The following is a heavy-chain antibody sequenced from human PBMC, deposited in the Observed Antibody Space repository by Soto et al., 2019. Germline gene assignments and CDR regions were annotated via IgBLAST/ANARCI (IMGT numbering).Heavy chain of an antibody. CDR2: IYWDDDK. D-gene: IGHD3-16*01. J-gene: IGHJ3*02. CDR1: GSSPTTPGVG. Sequence: QITLKESGPRLGKPTQPLPLTCTFSGSSPTTPGVGVGWFLQPPEKALEWLPLIYWDDDKGSSPSLKSRLTISKDTSKNQVVLTMTNMDPVDTATYYCAHIMITFGGIMRKDAFDIWGQGTVVTVSS. V-gene: IGHV2-5*02. CDR3: AHIMITFGGIMRKDAFDI.